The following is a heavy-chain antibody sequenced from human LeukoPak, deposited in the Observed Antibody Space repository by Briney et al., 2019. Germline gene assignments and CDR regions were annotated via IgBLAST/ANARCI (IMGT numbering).Heavy chain of an antibody. V-gene: IGHV4-39*07. CDR3: ARMGGGGSFNFDY. CDR1: GGSISTSTYY. D-gene: IGHD2-15*01. J-gene: IGHJ4*02. CDR2: IYYSGSP. Sequence: SETLSLTCTVSGGSISTSTYYWGWIRQPPGKGLEWIGSIYYSGSPYYNPSLKSRVTISVDKSKNQFSLKLSSVTAADTAVYYCARMGGGGSFNFDYWGQGTLVTVSS.